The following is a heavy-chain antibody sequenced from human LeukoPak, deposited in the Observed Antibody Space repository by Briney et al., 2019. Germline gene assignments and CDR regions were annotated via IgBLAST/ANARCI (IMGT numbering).Heavy chain of an antibody. V-gene: IGHV1-69*01. D-gene: IGHD5-12*01. Sequence: GSSVKVSCKASGGTFSSYAITWVRPAPGQGLEWMRGIIPMFDTADYAQKFQDRVTITADESTSTAYMELSSLRSEDTAVYYCARCPWLRDGQGAYYFDYWGQGTLVTVSS. CDR1: GGTFSSYA. CDR2: IIPMFDTA. CDR3: ARCPWLRDGQGAYYFDY. J-gene: IGHJ4*02.